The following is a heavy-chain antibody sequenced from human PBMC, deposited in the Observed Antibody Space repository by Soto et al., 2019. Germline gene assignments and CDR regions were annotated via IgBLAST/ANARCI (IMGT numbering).Heavy chain of an antibody. Sequence: GGPLRLSCAASGFTFSLYSMIWVRQAPGKGLEWVASITSSSSYIYYEDSLKGRFTISRDNAKNSLFLQLDSPRAEDTAVYFCVRARSTDSRPDYWGQGTLVTVSS. D-gene: IGHD3-22*01. CDR2: ITSSSSYI. CDR3: VRARSTDSRPDY. CDR1: GFTFSLYS. J-gene: IGHJ4*02. V-gene: IGHV3-21*01.